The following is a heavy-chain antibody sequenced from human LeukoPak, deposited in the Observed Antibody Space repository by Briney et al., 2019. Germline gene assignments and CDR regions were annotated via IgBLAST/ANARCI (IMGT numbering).Heavy chain of an antibody. Sequence: GGSLRLSCAASGFTFSSYAMHWVRQAPGKGLEWVAVISYDGSNKYYADSVKGRFTISRDNSKNTLYLQMNSLRAEDTAVYYCARETPTYYYDSSGYPFFDYWGQGTLVTVSS. CDR1: GFTFSSYA. V-gene: IGHV3-30-3*01. CDR3: ARETPTYYYDSSGYPFFDY. D-gene: IGHD3-22*01. J-gene: IGHJ4*02. CDR2: ISYDGSNK.